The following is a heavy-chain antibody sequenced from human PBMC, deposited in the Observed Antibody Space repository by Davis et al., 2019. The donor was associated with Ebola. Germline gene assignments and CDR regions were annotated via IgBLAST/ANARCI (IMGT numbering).Heavy chain of an antibody. CDR3: ARGVRRYFDSRNDY. CDR1: GGSFSGYY. J-gene: IGHJ4*02. D-gene: IGHD3-9*01. V-gene: IGHV4-34*01. CDR2: INHSGST. Sequence: MPGGSLRLSCAVYGGSFSGYYWSWIRQPPGKGLEWIGEINHSGSTNYNPSLKSRVTISVDTSKNQFSLKLSSVTAADTAVYYCARGVRRYFDSRNDYWGQGTLVTVSS.